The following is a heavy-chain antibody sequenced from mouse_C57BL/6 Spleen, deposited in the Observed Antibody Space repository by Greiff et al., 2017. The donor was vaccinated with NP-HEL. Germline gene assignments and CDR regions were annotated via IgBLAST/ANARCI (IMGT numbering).Heavy chain of an antibody. V-gene: IGHV3-6*01. J-gene: IGHJ4*01. CDR3: ARVGWLLREDYAMDY. D-gene: IGHD2-3*01. CDR2: ISYDGSN. Sequence: EVQLQQSGPGLVKPSQSLSLTCSVTGYSITSGYYWNWIRQFPGNKLEWMGYISYDGSNNYNPSLKNRISITRDTSKNQFFLKLNSVTTEDTATYYCARVGWLLREDYAMDYWGQGTSVTVSS. CDR1: GYSITSGYY.